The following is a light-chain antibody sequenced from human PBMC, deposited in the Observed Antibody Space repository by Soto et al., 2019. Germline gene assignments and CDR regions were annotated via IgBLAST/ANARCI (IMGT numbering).Light chain of an antibody. CDR3: CSYAGTYKGV. Sequence: QSALTHPRSVSWSPGQSVSISCTGTSSDVGRYSYLYWYQQHPGKAPKLMIYDVSERPSGVPVRFSGSKSGNTASLTISGLQAEDEADYYCCSYAGTYKGVFGTGTKVTXL. CDR2: DVS. CDR1: SSDVGRYSY. J-gene: IGLJ1*01. V-gene: IGLV2-11*01.